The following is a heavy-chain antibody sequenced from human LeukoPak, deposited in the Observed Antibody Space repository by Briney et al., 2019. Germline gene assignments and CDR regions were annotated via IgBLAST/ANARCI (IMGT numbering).Heavy chain of an antibody. V-gene: IGHV3-15*01. CDR1: GFTFSNAW. D-gene: IGHD2-21*02. J-gene: IGHJ4*02. Sequence: GGSLRLSCAASGFTFSNAWMSWVRQAPGKGLEWVGRIKSKTDGGTTDYAAPVKGRFTISRDDSKNTLYLQMNSLKTEDTAVCYCTTDFSGPVVVTGDWGQGTLVTVSS. CDR3: TTDFSGPVVVTGD. CDR2: IKSKTDGGTT.